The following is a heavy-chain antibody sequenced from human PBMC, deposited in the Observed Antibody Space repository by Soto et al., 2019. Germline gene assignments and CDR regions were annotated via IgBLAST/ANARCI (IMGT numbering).Heavy chain of an antibody. CDR2: ITRTDST. J-gene: IGHJ5*01. CDR1: GFTFSNYA. V-gene: IGHV3-23*01. D-gene: IGHD2-8*01. Sequence: GGSLRLSCTASGFTFSNYAMSWVRQAPGKGLEWVSAITRTDSTYYADSVKGRFTISRDNSRNTLYLHLNSLRVGDTAVYYCARYGTRGDWWGLGTQVTVSS. CDR3: ARYGTRGDW.